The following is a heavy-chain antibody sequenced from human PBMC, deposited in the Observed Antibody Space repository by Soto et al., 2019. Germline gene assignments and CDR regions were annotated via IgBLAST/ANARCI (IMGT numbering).Heavy chain of an antibody. Sequence: QVQLAQSGAEVEKPGASVKVSCKASGYTFTNYDIYWVRQATGQGLEWMGWMNPNSGNTGYARKFQGRVTMTRKTSINTAYMELSSLRSEDTAVYYCARGYTTIYAYYYMDVWGEGTTVTVSS. CDR2: MNPNSGNT. CDR3: ARGYTTIYAYYYMDV. D-gene: IGHD1-26*01. V-gene: IGHV1-8*01. CDR1: GYTFTNYD. J-gene: IGHJ6*03.